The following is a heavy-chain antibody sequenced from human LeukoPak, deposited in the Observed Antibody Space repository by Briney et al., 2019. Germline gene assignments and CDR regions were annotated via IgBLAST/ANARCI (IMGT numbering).Heavy chain of an antibody. D-gene: IGHD1-1*01. Sequence: GGSLRLSCAASEFTFKNAWMNWVRQAPGKGLEWVGRIRSKTDGATTDYAAPVRGRFTISRDDSKNMLYLQMNSLKTEDTAVYYCSTGLIPTTGYYWGQGTLVAVSS. J-gene: IGHJ4*02. CDR1: EFTFKNAW. CDR3: STGLIPTTGYY. V-gene: IGHV3-15*01. CDR2: IRSKTDGATT.